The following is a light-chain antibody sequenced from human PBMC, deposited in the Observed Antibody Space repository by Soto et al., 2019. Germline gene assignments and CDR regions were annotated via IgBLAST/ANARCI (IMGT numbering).Light chain of an antibody. CDR3: QSYDSNLSAYV. V-gene: IGLV1-40*01. CDR2: DNN. Sequence: SVLTQPPSVSVAPGQRVTISCTGRSSNIGAGYHVHWYQQLPGTAPKLLISDNNNRPSGVPDRFSGSKSGTSASLAITGLQAEDEADYYCQSYDSNLSAYVFGTGTKVTVL. J-gene: IGLJ1*01. CDR1: SSNIGAGYH.